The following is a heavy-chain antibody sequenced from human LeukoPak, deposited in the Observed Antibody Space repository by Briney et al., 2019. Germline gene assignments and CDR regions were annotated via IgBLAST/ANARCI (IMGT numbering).Heavy chain of an antibody. CDR1: QFTFNGSW. CDR3: AIWTSGSY. CDR2: MDPTGSQK. Sequence: GGSLRLSCADSQFTFNGSWVNWVRQAPGKGLEWVANMDPTGSQKRYVDSVRGRFTISKDNPGASLYLDMHSLRAEDTAIYYCAIWTSGSYWGQGTLVTVSS. D-gene: IGHD3-10*01. J-gene: IGHJ4*02. V-gene: IGHV3-7*01.